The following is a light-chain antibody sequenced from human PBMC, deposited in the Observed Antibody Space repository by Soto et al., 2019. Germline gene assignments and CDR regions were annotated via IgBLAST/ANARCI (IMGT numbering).Light chain of an antibody. J-gene: IGKJ1*01. V-gene: IGKV3-15*01. CDR3: KHYNGWPRT. Sequence: EIVMTQSPATLSVSPGERATLSCRASQSVSSNLAWYQHKSGQAPRLLFYGASTRATGIPARFSGSGSGTEFTLTIGSLQSEDFAVYYRKHYNGWPRTFGQGTKVEVK. CDR2: GAS. CDR1: QSVSSN.